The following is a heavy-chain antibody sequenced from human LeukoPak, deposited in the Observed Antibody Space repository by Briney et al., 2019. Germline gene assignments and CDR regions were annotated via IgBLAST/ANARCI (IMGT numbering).Heavy chain of an antibody. CDR1: GFTFSSYA. Sequence: SGGSLRLSCAASGFTFSSYAMSWVRQAPGKGLEWVSGISGSGGSTYYADSVKGRFTISRDNSKNTLYLQMNSLRAEDTAVYYCAKQFGYTYGDFDYWGQGTLVTVSS. D-gene: IGHD5-18*01. V-gene: IGHV3-23*01. J-gene: IGHJ4*02. CDR3: AKQFGYTYGDFDY. CDR2: ISGSGGST.